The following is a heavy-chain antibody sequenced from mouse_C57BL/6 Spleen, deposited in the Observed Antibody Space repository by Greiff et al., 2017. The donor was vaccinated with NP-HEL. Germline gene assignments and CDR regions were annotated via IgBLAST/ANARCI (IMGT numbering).Heavy chain of an antibody. CDR3: ARSADY. Sequence: EVQLQQSGPELVKPGASVKISCKASGYTFTDYYMNWVKQSHGKSLEWIGDINPNNGGTSYNQKFKGKATLTVDKSSSTAYMELRSLTSGDSAVYYCARSADYWGQGTTLTVSS. CDR1: GYTFTDYY. V-gene: IGHV1-26*01. J-gene: IGHJ2*01. CDR2: INPNNGGT.